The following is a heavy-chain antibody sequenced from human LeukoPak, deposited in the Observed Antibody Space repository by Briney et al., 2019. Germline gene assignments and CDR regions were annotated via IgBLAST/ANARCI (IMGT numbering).Heavy chain of an antibody. D-gene: IGHD2-2*01. Sequence: ASVKVSCTASGYTFNSYDINWVRPATGQGLEWMGWMNTNSGNTGYAQKFQGRVTITRNTSISTAYMELSSLRSEDTAVYYCAGVRTVVVPAADNFDYWGQGTLVTVSS. CDR1: GYTFNSYD. V-gene: IGHV1-8*03. CDR2: MNTNSGNT. CDR3: AGVRTVVVPAADNFDY. J-gene: IGHJ4*02.